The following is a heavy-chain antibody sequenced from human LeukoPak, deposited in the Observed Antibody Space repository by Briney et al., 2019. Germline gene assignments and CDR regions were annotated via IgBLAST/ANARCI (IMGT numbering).Heavy chain of an antibody. V-gene: IGHV3-23*01. CDR2: IGGGDTTT. J-gene: IGHJ4*02. CDR3: AKDSLADIDY. D-gene: IGHD3-16*01. CDR1: GFSFSTYA. Sequence: GGSLRLSCAASGFSFSTYAMSWVRQTPGKGLEWVSTIGGGDTTTYYAASVKGRFTISRDISKNTLYLQMNTLRVEDTAVYYCAKDSLADIDYWGQGTLVTVSS.